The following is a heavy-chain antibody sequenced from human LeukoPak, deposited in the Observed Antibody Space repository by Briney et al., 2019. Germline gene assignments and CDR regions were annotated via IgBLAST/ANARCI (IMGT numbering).Heavy chain of an antibody. CDR3: ARGDSSGHPAFDY. V-gene: IGHV4-59*02. CDR1: GGSVSNNY. Sequence: EPSETLSLTCTVSGGSVSNNYWTWIRQPPGKGLEWIGYFYNSGSTNYNPSLKSRVTISVDTSKNQFSLKLTSVTAADTAVYYCARGDSSGHPAFDYWGQGTLVTVSS. D-gene: IGHD3-22*01. CDR2: FYNSGST. J-gene: IGHJ4*02.